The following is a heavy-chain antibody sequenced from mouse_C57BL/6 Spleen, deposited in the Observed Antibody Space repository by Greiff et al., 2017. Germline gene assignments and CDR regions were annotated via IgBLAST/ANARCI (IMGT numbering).Heavy chain of an antibody. D-gene: IGHD1-1*02. CDR2: FHPYNDDT. J-gene: IGHJ2*01. CDR1: GYTFTTYP. Sequence: QVQLQQSGAELVKPGASVKMSCKASGYTFTTYPIEWMKQNHGKSLEWIGNFHPYNDDTTYNEKFKGKATLPVEKSSSAVYLELSRLTYDNTAVYYCERRGDYGYIDYWGQGTTLTVSS. CDR3: ERRGDYGYIDY. V-gene: IGHV1-47*01.